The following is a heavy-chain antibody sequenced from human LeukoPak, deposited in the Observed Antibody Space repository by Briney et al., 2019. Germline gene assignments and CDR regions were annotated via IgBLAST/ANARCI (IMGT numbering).Heavy chain of an antibody. CDR2: ISAYNGNT. CDR3: ARSEVGELFPDY. CDR1: GYTFTSYG. V-gene: IGHV1-18*01. D-gene: IGHD3-16*01. J-gene: IGHJ4*02. Sequence: ASVKVSCKASGYTFTSYGISWVRQAPGQGLDGMGWISAYNGNTNYAQKLQGRVTMTTDTSTSTAYMELRSLRSDDTAVYYCARSEVGELFPDYWGQGTLVTVSS.